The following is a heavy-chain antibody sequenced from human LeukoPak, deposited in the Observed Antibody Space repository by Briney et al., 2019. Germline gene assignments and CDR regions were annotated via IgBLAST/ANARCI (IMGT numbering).Heavy chain of an antibody. Sequence: PSETLSLTCTVSGYSISSGYYWGWIRQPPGEGLEWVGSIYHSGSTYYNPSLKSRVTISVDTSKNQFSLKLSSVTAADTAVYYCARDRNDYDILTGYRDAFDIWGQGTMVTVSS. CDR3: ARDRNDYDILTGYRDAFDI. J-gene: IGHJ3*02. CDR1: GYSISSGYY. V-gene: IGHV4-38-2*02. D-gene: IGHD3-9*01. CDR2: IYHSGST.